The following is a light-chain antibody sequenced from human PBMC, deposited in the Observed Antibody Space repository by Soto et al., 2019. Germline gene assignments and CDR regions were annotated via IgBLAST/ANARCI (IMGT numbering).Light chain of an antibody. CDR1: QSVSSS. V-gene: IGKV3-11*01. Sequence: EIVLTQSPVTLSLSPGERATLSCRASQSVSSSLAWYQQKPGQAPRLLIYDASHRATGIPARFSGSGSETDFTLTVSSLEPEDFAVYYCQQRSNWPLSFGGGTKVEIK. CDR3: QQRSNWPLS. CDR2: DAS. J-gene: IGKJ4*01.